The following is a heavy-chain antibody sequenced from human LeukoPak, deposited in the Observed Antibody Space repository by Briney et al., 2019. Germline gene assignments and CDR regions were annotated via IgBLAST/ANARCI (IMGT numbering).Heavy chain of an antibody. CDR2: IFSRGTT. CDR1: GGSISGYY. J-gene: IGHJ4*02. D-gene: IGHD6-19*01. CDR3: ARQSYSSAWYFFAY. V-gene: IGHV4-4*07. Sequence: SETLSLTCTISGGSISGYYWSWIRQPAGKGLEWIGRIFSRGTTNYNPSLKSRVTMSVDTSKNQFSLKLSSVTAADTAVYYCARQSYSSAWYFFAYWGQGTLVTVSS.